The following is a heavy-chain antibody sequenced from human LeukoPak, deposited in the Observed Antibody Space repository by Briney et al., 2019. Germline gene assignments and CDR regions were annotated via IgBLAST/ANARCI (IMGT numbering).Heavy chain of an antibody. J-gene: IGHJ3*02. CDR1: GGTFSSYA. D-gene: IGHD3-22*01. CDR3: ARDPMIVPSSNAFDI. CDR2: IIPILGIA. V-gene: IGHV1-69*04. Sequence: ASVKVSCKASGGTFSSYAISWVRQAPGQGLEWMGRIIPILGIANYAQKFQGRVTITADKSTSTAYMELSSLRSEDTAVYYCARDPMIVPSSNAFDIWGQGTMVTVSS.